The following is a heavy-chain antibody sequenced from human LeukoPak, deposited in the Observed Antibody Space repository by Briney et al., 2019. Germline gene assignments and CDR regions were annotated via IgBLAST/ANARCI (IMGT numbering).Heavy chain of an antibody. J-gene: IGHJ6*03. D-gene: IGHD3-22*01. CDR1: GFTFSDYY. V-gene: IGHV3-11*01. CDR3: AKDRFDYYDSSGVMDV. Sequence: RGSLRLSCAASGFTFSDYYMSWIRQAPGKGLEWVSYISSSGSTIYYADSVKGRFTISRDNAKNSLYLQMNSLRAEDTALYYCAKDRFDYYDSSGVMDVWGKGTTVTISS. CDR2: ISSSGSTI.